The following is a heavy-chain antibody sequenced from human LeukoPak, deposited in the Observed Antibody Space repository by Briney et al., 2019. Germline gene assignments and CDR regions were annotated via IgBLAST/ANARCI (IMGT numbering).Heavy chain of an antibody. V-gene: IGHV3-30*01. D-gene: IGHD1-26*01. Sequence: QPGGSLRLSCAASGFTFSSYAMHWVRQAPGKGLEWVAVISYDGSNKYYADSVKGRFTISRDDSKNTLYLQMNSLRAKDTAVYYCARDSGSYPESYFDYWGQGTLVTVSS. CDR1: GFTFSSYA. CDR3: ARDSGSYPESYFDY. J-gene: IGHJ4*02. CDR2: ISYDGSNK.